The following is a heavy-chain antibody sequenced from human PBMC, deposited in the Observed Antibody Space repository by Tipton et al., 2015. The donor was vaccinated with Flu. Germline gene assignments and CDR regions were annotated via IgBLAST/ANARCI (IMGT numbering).Heavy chain of an antibody. Sequence: SLRLSCSASGFTFSRHAMHWVRQAPGKELEHVAIISSNGGYTHHADPVKGRFTISRDNSKNTLYLQMSSLRAEDTAVYYCVNAHYYYYYMDVWGKGTTVTVSS. J-gene: IGHJ6*03. CDR1: GFTFSRHA. V-gene: IGHV3-64D*06. CDR3: VNAHYYYYYMDV. CDR2: ISSNGGYT.